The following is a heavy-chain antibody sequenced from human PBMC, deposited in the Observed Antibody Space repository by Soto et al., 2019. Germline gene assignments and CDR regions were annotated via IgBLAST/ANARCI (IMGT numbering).Heavy chain of an antibody. CDR1: GFSLSTSGLG. J-gene: IGHJ4*02. D-gene: IGHD3-16*02. CDR3: AHSAVAPLDYWGQGTLVTVSSGRQKASDTAMYYCARLLPFGGVIVPFDY. Sequence: SGPTLLNPTQTLTLTFTFSGFSLSTSGLGVGWIRQPPGKALEWLALIYWNDDKRYSPSLKSRLTITKDTSKNQVVLTMTNMDPVDTATYYCAHSAVAPLDYWGQGTLVTVSSGRQKASDTAMYYCARLLPFGGVIVPFDYWGQGTLVTVSS. CDR2: IYWNDDK. V-gene: IGHV2-5*01.